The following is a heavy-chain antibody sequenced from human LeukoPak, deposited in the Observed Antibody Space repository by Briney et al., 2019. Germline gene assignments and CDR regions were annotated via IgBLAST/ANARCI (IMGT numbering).Heavy chain of an antibody. Sequence: GGSLRLSCAASGFTFSSYCMIWVRQAPGKGLEWVANINQGGSEKYYLDSVKGRFTISRDNADNSLYLQMHSLRAEDTAVYYCATNTRAYAVLLAYWGQGTLVTVSS. CDR1: GFTFSSYC. CDR2: INQGGSEK. V-gene: IGHV3-7*01. D-gene: IGHD4-17*01. CDR3: ATNTRAYAVLLAY. J-gene: IGHJ4*02.